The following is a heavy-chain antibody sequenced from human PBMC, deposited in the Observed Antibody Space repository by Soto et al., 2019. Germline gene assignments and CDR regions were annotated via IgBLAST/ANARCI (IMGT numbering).Heavy chain of an antibody. CDR2: IYHSGST. CDR1: GGSISSSSYY. CDR3: ASIYDSSGYYYGNNWFDP. J-gene: IGHJ5*02. D-gene: IGHD3-22*01. V-gene: IGHV4-39*07. Sequence: SETLSLTCTVSGGSISSSSYYWGWIRQPPGKGLEWIGSIYHSGSTNYNPSLKSRVTISVDKSKNQFSLKLSSVTAADTAVYYCASIYDSSGYYYGNNWFDPWGQGTLVTVSS.